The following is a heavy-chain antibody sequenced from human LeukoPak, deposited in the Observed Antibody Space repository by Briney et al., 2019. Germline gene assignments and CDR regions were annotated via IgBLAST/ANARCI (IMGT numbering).Heavy chain of an antibody. Sequence: PGGSLRLSCAASGFTFSNYWIHWVRQAPGKGLVWVSRITSDGTSTSYADSVMGRFTISRDNAKNTLYLQMNSLRVDDTAVYYCTRTLDYWGQGTLVTVPS. V-gene: IGHV3-74*01. CDR1: GFTFSNYW. J-gene: IGHJ4*02. CDR3: TRTLDY. CDR2: ITSDGTST.